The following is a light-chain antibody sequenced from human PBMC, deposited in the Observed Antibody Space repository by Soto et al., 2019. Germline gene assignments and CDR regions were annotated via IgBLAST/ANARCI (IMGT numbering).Light chain of an antibody. V-gene: IGKV1-5*03. J-gene: IGKJ1*01. CDR3: QQYNSPWR. CDR1: QSSSSW. Sequence: DIQMTQSPSTLSASVGDRVTITCRASQSSSSWLAWYQQKPGKAPKLLIYKASSLTSGVPSRFSGSGSGTEFTLTISSMKPDYFATYYCQQYNSPWRCGQGTKVEIK. CDR2: KAS.